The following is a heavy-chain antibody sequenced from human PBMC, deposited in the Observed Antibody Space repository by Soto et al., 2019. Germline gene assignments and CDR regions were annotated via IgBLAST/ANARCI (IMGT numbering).Heavy chain of an antibody. J-gene: IGHJ6*03. CDR2: ISSSGSTI. CDR1: GFTFSDYY. V-gene: IGHV3-11*01. D-gene: IGHD3-10*01. Sequence: GGSLRLSCAASGFTFSDYYMSWIRQAPGKGLEWVSYISSSGSTIYYADSVKGRFTISRDNAKNSLYLQMNSLRAEDTAVYYCAGHHYRGGYYYYYMDVWGKGTTVTVSS. CDR3: AGHHYRGGYYYYYMDV.